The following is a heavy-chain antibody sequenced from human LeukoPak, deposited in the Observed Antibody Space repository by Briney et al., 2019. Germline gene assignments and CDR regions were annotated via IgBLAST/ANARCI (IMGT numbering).Heavy chain of an antibody. D-gene: IGHD3-16*02. J-gene: IGHJ3*02. CDR2: ISYDGSNE. CDR3: AKGIGGVIVKSLLHSAFDI. V-gene: IGHV3-30*04. Sequence: PGRSLRLSCAASGFTFSSYVMHWVRQAPGKGLEWVAIISYDGSNEYYADSVKGRFTISRDNSKNTLYLQMNSLRAADTAVYYCAKGIGGVIVKSLLHSAFDIWGQGTMVTVSS. CDR1: GFTFSSYV.